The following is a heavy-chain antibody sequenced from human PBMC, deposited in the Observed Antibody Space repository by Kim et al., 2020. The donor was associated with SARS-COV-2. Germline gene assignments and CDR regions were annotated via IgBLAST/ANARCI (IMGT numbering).Heavy chain of an antibody. CDR2: IYAGDSDT. CDR3: ARAYSSGWFYLYYFNY. CDR1: GYNFTSSW. J-gene: IGHJ4*02. V-gene: IGHV5-51*01. D-gene: IGHD6-19*01. Sequence: GESLKISCKGSGYNFTSSWIAWVRQMPGKGLEWVGIIYAGDSDTRYSPSFEGQVTLSVDKSINTAYLQWSSLKASDTAMYYCARAYSSGWFYLYYFNYWGQGTLVSGSS.